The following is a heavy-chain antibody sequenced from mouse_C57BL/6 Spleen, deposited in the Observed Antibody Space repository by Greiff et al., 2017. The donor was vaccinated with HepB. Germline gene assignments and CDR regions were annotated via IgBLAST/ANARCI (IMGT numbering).Heavy chain of an antibody. CDR1: GFTFSDYY. CDR3: AREPLTDFYFDY. CDR2: INYDGSST. D-gene: IGHD4-1*01. J-gene: IGHJ2*01. Sequence: EVQRVESEGGLVQPGSSMKLSCTASGFTFSDYYMAWVRQVPEKGLEWVANINYDGSSTYYLDSLKSRFIISRDNAKNILYLQMSSLKSEDTATYYCAREPLTDFYFDYWGQGTTLTVSS. V-gene: IGHV5-16*01.